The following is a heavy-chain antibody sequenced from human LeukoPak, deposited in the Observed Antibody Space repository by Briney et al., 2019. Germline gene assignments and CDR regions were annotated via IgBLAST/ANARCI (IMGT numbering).Heavy chain of an antibody. CDR3: ARGTMTTVTYYFDY. J-gene: IGHJ4*02. D-gene: IGHD4-17*01. CDR2: IDHSGST. Sequence: SETLSLTCAVYGGSFSGYYWSWIRQPPGKGLEWIGEIDHSGSTNYNPSLKSRVTISVDTSKNQFSLKLSSVTAADTAVYYCARGTMTTVTYYFDYWGQGTLVTVSS. CDR1: GGSFSGYY. V-gene: IGHV4-34*01.